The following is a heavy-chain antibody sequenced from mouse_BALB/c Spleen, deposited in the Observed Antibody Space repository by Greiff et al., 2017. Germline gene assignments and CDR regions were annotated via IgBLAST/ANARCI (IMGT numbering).Heavy chain of an antibody. CDR3: ASASSYWYFDV. V-gene: IGHV1-9*01. D-gene: IGHD1-1*01. J-gene: IGHJ1*01. Sequence: VKLVESRAELMKPGASVKISCKATGYTFSSYWIELVKQRPGHGLEWIGEILPGSCSTNYNEKFKGKATFTADTSSNTAYMQLSSLTSEDSAVYYCASASSYWYFDVWGAGTTVTVSS. CDR2: ILPGSCST. CDR1: GYTFSSYW.